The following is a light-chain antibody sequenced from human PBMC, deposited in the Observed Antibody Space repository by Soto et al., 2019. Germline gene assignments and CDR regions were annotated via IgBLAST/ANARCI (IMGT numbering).Light chain of an antibody. CDR1: SSDVGGYNY. CDR2: DVS. Sequence: QSALTQPASVSGSPGQSITISCTGTSSDVGGYNYVSWYQQHPGKASELMIYDVSNRPSGVSNRFSGSKSGNTASLTIYGLRAEDEDDYYCSSYTSSSTLDVFGTGTKLTVL. CDR3: SSYTSSSTLDV. J-gene: IGLJ1*01. V-gene: IGLV2-14*01.